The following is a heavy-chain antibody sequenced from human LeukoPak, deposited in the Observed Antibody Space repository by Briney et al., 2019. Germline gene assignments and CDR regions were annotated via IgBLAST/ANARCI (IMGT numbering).Heavy chain of an antibody. CDR2: ISWNSGSI. D-gene: IGHD1-26*01. V-gene: IGHV3-9*01. CDR1: GFTFDDYA. CDR3: AKTPLKWELLNWFDP. J-gene: IGHJ5*02. Sequence: GRSLRLSCAASGFTFDDYAMHWVQQAPGKGLEWVSGISWNSGSIGYADSVKGRFTISRDNAKNSLYLQMNSLRAEDTALYYCAKTPLKWELLNWFDPWGQGTLVTVSS.